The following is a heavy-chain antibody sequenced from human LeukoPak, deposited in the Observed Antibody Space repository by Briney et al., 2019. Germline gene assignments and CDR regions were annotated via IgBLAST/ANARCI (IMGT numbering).Heavy chain of an antibody. CDR1: DDSISNTYYY. CDR2: IYYDGRT. J-gene: IGHJ4*02. CDR3: ARVRTGTASGTDY. V-gene: IGHV4-39*07. D-gene: IGHD1-7*01. Sequence: SETLSLTCTVSDDSISNTYYYWVWIRQPPGKGLEWIGTIYYDGRTYYNPSLKSRVTTSLDTSKNQFSLKLSSVTAADTAVYYCARVRTGTASGTDYWGQGTLVTVSS.